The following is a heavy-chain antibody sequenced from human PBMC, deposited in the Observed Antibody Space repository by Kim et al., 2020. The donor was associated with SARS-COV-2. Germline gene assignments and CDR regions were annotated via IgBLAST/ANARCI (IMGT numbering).Heavy chain of an antibody. Sequence: GGSLRLSCAASGFTFSSYWMSWVRQAPGKGLEWVANIKQDGSEKYYVDSVKGRFTISRDNAKNSLYLQMNSLRAEDTAVYYCARDHEAGGYYYDSSGYPYYFDYWGQGTLVTVSS. J-gene: IGHJ4*02. V-gene: IGHV3-7*01. D-gene: IGHD3-22*01. CDR3: ARDHEAGGYYYDSSGYPYYFDY. CDR1: GFTFSSYW. CDR2: IKQDGSEK.